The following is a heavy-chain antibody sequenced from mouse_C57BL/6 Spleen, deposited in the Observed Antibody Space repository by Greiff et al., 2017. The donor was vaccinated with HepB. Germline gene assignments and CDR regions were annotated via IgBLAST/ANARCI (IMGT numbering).Heavy chain of an antibody. CDR3: ARDSKGAMDY. CDR2: IYPGGGYT. Sequence: VQLQQSGAELVRPGTSVKMSCKASGYTFTNYWIGWAKQRPGHGLEWIGDIYPGGGYTNYNEKFKGKATLTADKSSSTAYMQFSSLTSEDSAIYYCARDSKGAMDYWGQGTSVTVSS. D-gene: IGHD2-5*01. J-gene: IGHJ4*01. CDR1: GYTFTNYW. V-gene: IGHV1-63*01.